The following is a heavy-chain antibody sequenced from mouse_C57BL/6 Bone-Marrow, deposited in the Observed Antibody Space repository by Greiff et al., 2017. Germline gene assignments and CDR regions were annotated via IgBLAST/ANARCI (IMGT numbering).Heavy chain of an antibody. Sequence: EVHLVESGGGLVKPGGSLKLSCAASGFNISDYGMHWVRQAPEKGLEWVAYISSGSSTIYYADTVQGRFTISRDNAKNTLFLQMTSLRSEDTAMYYCATTVYFDYWGQGTTLTVSS. V-gene: IGHV5-17*01. D-gene: IGHD1-1*01. CDR3: ATTVYFDY. J-gene: IGHJ2*01. CDR2: ISSGSSTI. CDR1: GFNISDYG.